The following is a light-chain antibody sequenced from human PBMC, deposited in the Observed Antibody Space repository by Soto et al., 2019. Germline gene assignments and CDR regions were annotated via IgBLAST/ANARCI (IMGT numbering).Light chain of an antibody. Sequence: EIXXTQXXXTLSVXPGEXATLSCRTSPSVTNFLAWYQQKPGQAPRLLIYGAFNRATGIPARFSGSGSGTDFTLTISSLEPEDFAVYYCQQRSNWPPNTFGQGTRLEI. CDR3: QQRSNWPPNT. V-gene: IGKV3-11*01. CDR2: GAF. CDR1: PSVTNF. J-gene: IGKJ5*01.